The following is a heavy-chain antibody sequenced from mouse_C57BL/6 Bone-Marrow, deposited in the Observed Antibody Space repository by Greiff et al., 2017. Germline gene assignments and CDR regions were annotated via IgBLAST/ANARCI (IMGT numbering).Heavy chain of an antibody. D-gene: IGHD1-1*01. CDR2: INPSSGYT. CDR3: ARSPLRSAMDY. CDR1: GYTFTSYW. V-gene: IGHV1-7*01. J-gene: IGHJ4*01. Sequence: QVHVKQSGAELAKPGASVKLSCKASGYTFTSYWMHWVKQRPGQGLEWIGYINPSSGYTKYNQKFKDKATLTADKSSSTAYMQLSSLTYEDSAVYYCARSPLRSAMDYWGQGTSVTVSS.